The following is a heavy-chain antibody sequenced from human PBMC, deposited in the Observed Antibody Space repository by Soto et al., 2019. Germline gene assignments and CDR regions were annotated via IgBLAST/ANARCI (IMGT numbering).Heavy chain of an antibody. CDR2: INHSGST. CDR3: VRQPNRPLAGDD. Sequence: SETLSLTCAVYGGSFSGYYWSWIRQPPGKGLEWIGEINHSGSTNYNPSLKSRVTISVDTSKNHFSLNLSSVTAADTAIYYCVRQPNRPLAGDDWGQGTLVTVSS. D-gene: IGHD6-19*01. CDR1: GGSFSGYY. V-gene: IGHV4-34*01. J-gene: IGHJ4*02.